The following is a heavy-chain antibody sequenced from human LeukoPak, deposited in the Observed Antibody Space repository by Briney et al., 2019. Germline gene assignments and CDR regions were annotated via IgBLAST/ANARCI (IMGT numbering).Heavy chain of an antibody. D-gene: IGHD6-13*01. CDR3: AKAASSSWPSYYYGMDV. CDR2: ISYDGSNK. J-gene: IGHJ6*02. V-gene: IGHV3-30*18. Sequence: PGGSLRLSCAASGFTFSNYGMHWVRQAPGKGLEWVAVISYDGSNKYYADSVKGLFTISKDNSKNTVYLQMSSLRVDDTAVYYCAKAASSSWPSYYYGMDVWGQGTTVTVSS. CDR1: GFTFSNYG.